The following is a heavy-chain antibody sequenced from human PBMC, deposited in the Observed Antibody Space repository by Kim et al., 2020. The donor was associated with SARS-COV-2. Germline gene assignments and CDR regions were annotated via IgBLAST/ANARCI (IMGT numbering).Heavy chain of an antibody. V-gene: IGHV3-23*01. D-gene: IGHD2-8*02. J-gene: IGHJ4*02. CDR2: ISISGDNT. CDR1: GFTFSNYV. CDR3: ATRGGVPTGGIYAY. Sequence: GGSLRLSCAASGFTFSNYVMTWVRQAPGKGLEWVSSISISGDNTFYTNSVKGRFTISRDNSKNTVYLQMNSLRAEATAVDFCATRGGVPTGGIYAYLGQGTLVTVAS.